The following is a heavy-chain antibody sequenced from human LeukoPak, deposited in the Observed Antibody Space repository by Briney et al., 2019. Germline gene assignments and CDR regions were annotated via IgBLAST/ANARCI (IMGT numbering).Heavy chain of an antibody. Sequence: ASVKVSCKASGYTFTGHYMHWVRQAPGQGLEWMGWINPNSGGTNYAQKFQGWVTMTRDTSISTAYMELSRLRSDDTAVYYCARAQYCGGDCYSPFDYWGQGTLVTVSS. CDR2: INPNSGGT. V-gene: IGHV1-2*04. CDR1: GYTFTGHY. CDR3: ARAQYCGGDCYSPFDY. D-gene: IGHD2-21*02. J-gene: IGHJ4*02.